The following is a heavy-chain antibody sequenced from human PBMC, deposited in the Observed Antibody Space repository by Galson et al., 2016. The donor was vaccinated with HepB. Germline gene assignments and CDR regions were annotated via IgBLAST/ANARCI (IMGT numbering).Heavy chain of an antibody. CDR2: TYHSGTT. Sequence: TLSLTCTVSGGSISSAGYSWTWIRQAPGRGLEWIGYTYHSGTTHDNPSLKSRVTVSVDRSRNEFSLRLNSATAADTAVYFCAIAPAMGIFDYWGQGIQVTVSS. V-gene: IGHV4-30-2*01. J-gene: IGHJ4*02. D-gene: IGHD5-18*01. CDR1: GGSISSAGYS. CDR3: AIAPAMGIFDY.